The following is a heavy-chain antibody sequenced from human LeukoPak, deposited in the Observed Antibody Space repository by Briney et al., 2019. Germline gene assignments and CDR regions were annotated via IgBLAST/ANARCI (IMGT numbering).Heavy chain of an antibody. CDR2: IYTSGST. D-gene: IGHD2-2*01. V-gene: IGHV4-4*07. CDR1: GGSISSYY. Sequence: SETLSLTCTVSGGSISSYYWSWIRQPAGKGLEWIGRIYTSGSTNYNPSLKSRVTMSVDTSKNQFSLKLSSVTAADTAVYYCATEGGSTESNWFDPWGQGTLVTVSS. CDR3: ATEGGSTESNWFDP. J-gene: IGHJ5*02.